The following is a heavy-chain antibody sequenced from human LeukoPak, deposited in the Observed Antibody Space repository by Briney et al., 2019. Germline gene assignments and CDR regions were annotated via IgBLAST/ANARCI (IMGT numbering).Heavy chain of an antibody. J-gene: IGHJ4*02. D-gene: IGHD3-10*01. CDR2: IIPILGIA. CDR3: ARPLWFGELLF. Sequence: SVNVSCKASGGTFSSYAISWVRQAPGQGLEWMGRIIPILGIANYAQKFQGRVTITADKSTSTAYMELSSLRSEDTAVYYCARPLWFGELLFWGQGTLVTVSS. V-gene: IGHV1-69*04. CDR1: GGTFSSYA.